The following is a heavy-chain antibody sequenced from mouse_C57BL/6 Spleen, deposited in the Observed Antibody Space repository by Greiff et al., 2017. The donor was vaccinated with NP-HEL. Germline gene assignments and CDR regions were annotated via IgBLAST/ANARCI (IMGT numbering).Heavy chain of an antibody. CDR1: GYAFSSSW. D-gene: IGHD3-1*01. Sequence: VQLQQSGPELVKPGASVKISCKASGYAFSSSWMNWVKQRPEQGLEWIGRIDPANGNTKYAPKFQGKATITADTSSNTAYLQLSSLTSEDTAIYYCARGPGNFDYWGQGTTLTVSS. J-gene: IGHJ2*01. CDR2: IDPANGNT. V-gene: IGHV14-3*01. CDR3: ARGPGNFDY.